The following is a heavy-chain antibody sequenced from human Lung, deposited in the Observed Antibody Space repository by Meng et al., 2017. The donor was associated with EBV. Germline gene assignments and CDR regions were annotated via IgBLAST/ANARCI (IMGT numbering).Heavy chain of an antibody. CDR2: ISAYNGNT. V-gene: IGHV1-18*01. CDR3: ARVWNYDILTGYYTHYFDY. CDR1: GYTFTNYG. J-gene: IGHJ4*02. D-gene: IGHD3-9*01. Sequence: QGQLVQSGGEVKKPGASLKVSCKASGYTFTNYGITWVRQAPGQGLEWMGWISAYNGNTNYAQTLQGRVTMTTDTSTSTVYMEVRSLRSDDTAVYYCARVWNYDILTGYYTHYFDYWGQGTLVTVSS.